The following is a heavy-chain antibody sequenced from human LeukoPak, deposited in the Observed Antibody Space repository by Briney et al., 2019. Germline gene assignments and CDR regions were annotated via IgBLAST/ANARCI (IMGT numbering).Heavy chain of an antibody. CDR2: INNNGKII. CDR3: SRLVGSYGFDP. Sequence: GGSLRLSCAASGFTFSRYEMNWVRQAPGKGLEWVSYINNNGKIIYYADSVKGRFTISRDDTRNSLYLQMSSLSPEDTAIYYCSRLVGSYGFDPWGQGTLVTVSS. D-gene: IGHD2-21*01. J-gene: IGHJ5*02. V-gene: IGHV3-48*03. CDR1: GFTFSRYE.